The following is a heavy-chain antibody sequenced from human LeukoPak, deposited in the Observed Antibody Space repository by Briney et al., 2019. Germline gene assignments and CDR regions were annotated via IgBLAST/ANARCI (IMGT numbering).Heavy chain of an antibody. CDR1: GFTFINYG. V-gene: IGHV3-23*01. Sequence: GGSLRLSCAASGFTFINYGMSWVRQAPGKGLEWVSAVSGSGATYYADSVKGRFTISRDNSKNMVYLQMNSLRAEDTAIYFCTKGGQDCSPTTCYYDWDQGTLVTVSS. D-gene: IGHD2-2*01. CDR3: TKGGQDCSPTTCYYD. J-gene: IGHJ4*02. CDR2: VSGSGAT.